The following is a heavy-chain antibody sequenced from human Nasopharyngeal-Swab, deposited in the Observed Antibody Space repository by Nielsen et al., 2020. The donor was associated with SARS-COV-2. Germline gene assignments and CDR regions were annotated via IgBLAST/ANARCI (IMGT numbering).Heavy chain of an antibody. CDR2: INTNTGNP. CDR1: GYTFTSYA. CDR3: GGSVVVAVTPGYYYGMDV. Sequence: ASVKVSCKASGYTFTSYAMNWVRQAPGQGLEWMGWINTNTGNPTYAQGFTGRFVFSLDTSVSTAYLQISSLKAEDTAVYYCGGSVVVAVTPGYYYGMDVWGQGTTVTVSS. V-gene: IGHV7-4-1*02. D-gene: IGHD2-15*01. J-gene: IGHJ6*02.